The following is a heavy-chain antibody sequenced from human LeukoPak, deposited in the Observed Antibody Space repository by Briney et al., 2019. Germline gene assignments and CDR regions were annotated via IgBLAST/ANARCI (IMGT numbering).Heavy chain of an antibody. CDR2: INPNSGGT. J-gene: IGHJ6*02. Sequence: ASVTVSCKASGYTFTGYYMHWVRQAPGQGLEWMGWINPNSGGTNYAQKFQGRVTMTRDTSISTAYMELSRLRSDDTAVYYCAREATGATIFGVHNTYPDYYYGMDVWGQGTTVTVSS. CDR3: AREATGATIFGVHNTYPDYYYGMDV. D-gene: IGHD3-3*01. V-gene: IGHV1-2*02. CDR1: GYTFTGYY.